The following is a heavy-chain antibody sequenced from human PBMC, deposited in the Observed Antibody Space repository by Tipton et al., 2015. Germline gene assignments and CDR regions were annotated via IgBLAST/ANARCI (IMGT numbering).Heavy chain of an antibody. D-gene: IGHD3-10*01. V-gene: IGHV3-9*01. CDR2: ISRNSGSI. CDR1: GFAFENYA. Sequence: RSLRLSCAASGFAFENYAMHWVRQAPGKGLEWVSGISRNSGSIDYADSVKGRFTISRDNAKSSLYLQMNSLRGEDTALYYCARASSDYGSGSYYDSSCFDPRGLGTLVPVSS. J-gene: IGHJ5*02. CDR3: ARASSDYGSGSYYDSSCFDP.